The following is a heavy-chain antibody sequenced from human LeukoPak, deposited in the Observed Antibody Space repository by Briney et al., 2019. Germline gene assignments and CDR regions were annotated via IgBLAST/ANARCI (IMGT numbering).Heavy chain of an antibody. V-gene: IGHV4-34*01. J-gene: IGHJ4*02. CDR1: GGSFSVYY. D-gene: IGHD3-16*01. Sequence: SETLSLTCAVYGGSFSVYYWSWIRQPPGKGLEWIGEINHSGSTNYNPSLKSRVTISVDTSKNQFSLKLSSVTAADTAVYYCARGEYYDYGYFDYWGQGTLVTVSS. CDR2: INHSGST. CDR3: ARGEYYDYGYFDY.